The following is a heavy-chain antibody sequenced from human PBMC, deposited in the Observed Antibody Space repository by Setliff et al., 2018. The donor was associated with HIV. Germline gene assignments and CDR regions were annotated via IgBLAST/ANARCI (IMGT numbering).Heavy chain of an antibody. Sequence: SETLSLTCTVSGDSISSGGFYCNWFRQYPEKGPEWIGWIHYSGRTNFNPSVRSRATISFDTSKNQFSLNLTSVTAADTAVYYCARAPFRGGSFGWFDPWGQGTLVTVSS. CDR3: ARAPFRGGSFGWFDP. D-gene: IGHD2-15*01. V-gene: IGHV4-31*03. J-gene: IGHJ5*02. CDR2: IHYSGRT. CDR1: GDSISSGGFY.